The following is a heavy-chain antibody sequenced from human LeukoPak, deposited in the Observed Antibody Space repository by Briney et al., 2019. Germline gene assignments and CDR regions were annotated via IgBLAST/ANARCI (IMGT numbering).Heavy chain of an antibody. CDR1: GFTFSDYY. J-gene: IGHJ3*02. CDR2: ISSSGSTI. D-gene: IGHD3-9*01. V-gene: IGHV3-11*04. Sequence: GGSLRLSCAASGFTFSDYYMSWIRQAPGKGLEWVSYISSSGSTIYYADSVKGRFTISRDNAKNSLYLQLNSLRAEDTAVYYCARDNVRYFDGDAFDIWGQGTMVTVSS. CDR3: ARDNVRYFDGDAFDI.